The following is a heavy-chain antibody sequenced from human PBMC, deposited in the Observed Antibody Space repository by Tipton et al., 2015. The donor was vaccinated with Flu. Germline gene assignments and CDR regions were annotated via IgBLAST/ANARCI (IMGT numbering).Heavy chain of an antibody. CDR3: ANEYRGYSYRGYFDY. D-gene: IGHD5-18*01. CDR2: ISGSGGST. V-gene: IGHV3-23*01. CDR1: GFTFSSYA. J-gene: IGHJ4*02. Sequence: SLRLSCAASGFTFSSYAMSWVRQAPGKGLEWVSAISGSGGSTYYADSVKGRFTISRDNSKNTLYLQMNSLRAEDTAVYYCANEYRGYSYRGYFDYWGQGTLVTVSS.